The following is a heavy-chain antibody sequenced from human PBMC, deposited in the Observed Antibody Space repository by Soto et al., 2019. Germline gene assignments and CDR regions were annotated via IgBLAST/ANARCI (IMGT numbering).Heavy chain of an antibody. D-gene: IGHD6-13*01. J-gene: IGHJ5*02. CDR3: ARHQSHSSSYVDP. CDR1: GGSISSSSYY. Sequence: PSETRSLTCTVSGGSISSSSYYWGWIRQPPGKGLEWIGSIYYSGSTYYNPSLKSRVTISVDTSKNQFSLKLSSVTAADTAVYYCARHQSHSSSYVDPWGQGTLVTVSS. CDR2: IYYSGST. V-gene: IGHV4-39*01.